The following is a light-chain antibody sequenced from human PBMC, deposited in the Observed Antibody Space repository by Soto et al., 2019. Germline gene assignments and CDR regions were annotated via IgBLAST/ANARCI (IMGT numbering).Light chain of an antibody. V-gene: IGKV3-15*01. J-gene: IGKJ4*01. CDR2: GAS. CDR3: QQYDNWPST. CDR1: QSIGSK. Sequence: EVVMTQSPATLSVSPGERATLSCRASQSIGSKLAWYQQKPGQAPRLLIYGASNRATGIPARFGGSGSGTEFTLTISSMQSEDFEIYSCQQYDNWPSTFGGGTKVEIK.